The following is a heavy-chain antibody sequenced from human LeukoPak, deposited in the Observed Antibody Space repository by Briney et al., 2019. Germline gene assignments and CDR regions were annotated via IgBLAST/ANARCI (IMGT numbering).Heavy chain of an antibody. J-gene: IGHJ4*02. D-gene: IGHD6-13*01. CDR1: GYTFTGYY. V-gene: IGHV1-2*02. CDR3: ARDLAYSSSWPNY. Sequence: ASVKVSCKASGYTFTGYYMHWVRQAPGQGLEWMGWINPNSGGTNYAQKFQGRVTMTRDTSISTAYMELNRLRSDDTAVYYCARDLAYSSSWPNYWGQGTLVTVSS. CDR2: INPNSGGT.